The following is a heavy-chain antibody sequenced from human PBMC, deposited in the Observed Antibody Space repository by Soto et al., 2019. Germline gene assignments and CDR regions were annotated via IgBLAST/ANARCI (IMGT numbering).Heavy chain of an antibody. D-gene: IGHD5-12*01. V-gene: IGHV3-33*01. CDR1: GFTFSSYG. Sequence: GGSLRLSCAASGFTFSSYGMHWVRQAPGKGLEWVAVIWYDGSNKYYADSVKGRFTISRDNSKNTLYLQMNSLRAEDTAVYYCARGKMASPYYYYYYMDVWGKGTTVTVS. CDR2: IWYDGSNK. J-gene: IGHJ6*03. CDR3: ARGKMASPYYYYYYMDV.